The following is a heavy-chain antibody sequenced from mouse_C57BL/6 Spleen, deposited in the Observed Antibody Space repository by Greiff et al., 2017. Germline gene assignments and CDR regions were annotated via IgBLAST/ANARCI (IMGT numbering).Heavy chain of an antibody. CDR3: ARRDYDYDAYFDY. CDR2: IDPEDGET. V-gene: IGHV14-2*01. D-gene: IGHD2-4*01. J-gene: IGHJ2*01. Sequence: EVKLQESGAELVKPGASVKLSCTASGFNIKDYYMHWVKQRTEQGLEWIGRIDPEDGETKYAPQFQGKATITADTSSNTAYLQLSSLTSEDTAVYYCARRDYDYDAYFDYWGQGTTLTVSS. CDR1: GFNIKDYY.